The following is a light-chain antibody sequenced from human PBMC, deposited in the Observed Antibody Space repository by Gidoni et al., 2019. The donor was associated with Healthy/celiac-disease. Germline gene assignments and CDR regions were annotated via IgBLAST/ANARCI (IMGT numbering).Light chain of an antibody. J-gene: IGKJ4*01. CDR1: QSISSY. V-gene: IGKV1-39*01. Sequence: DIQMTQSPSSLSASVRDRVTITCRASQSISSYLNWYQQKPGKAPKLLIYAASSLQSGVPSRFSGSGSGTDFTLTISSLQPEDFATYYCQQSYSTPRGTFXGXTKVEIK. CDR3: QQSYSTPRGT. CDR2: AAS.